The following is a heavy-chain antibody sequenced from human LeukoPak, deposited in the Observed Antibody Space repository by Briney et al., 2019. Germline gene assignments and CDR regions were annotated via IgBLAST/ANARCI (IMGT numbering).Heavy chain of an antibody. CDR1: GGSISSYY. Sequence: PSETLSLTCTVSGGSISSYYWSWIRQPPGKGLEWIGYIYYSGSTNYNPSLKSRVTISVDTSKNQFSLKLSSVIAADTAGYYCAGTTEGYCSSASCFGFSYSYYMDVWGKGTTVTISS. CDR2: IYYSGST. J-gene: IGHJ6*03. V-gene: IGHV4-59*01. CDR3: AGTTEGYCSSASCFGFSYSYYMDV. D-gene: IGHD2-2*01.